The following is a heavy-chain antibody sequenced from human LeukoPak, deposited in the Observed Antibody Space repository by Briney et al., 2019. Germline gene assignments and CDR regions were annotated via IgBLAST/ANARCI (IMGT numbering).Heavy chain of an antibody. CDR2: IIPIFGTA. Sequence: ASVKVSCKASGGTFSSYAISWVRQAPGQGLEWMGGIIPIFGTANYAQKFQGRVTITADESTSTACMELSSLRSEDTAVYYCARRPAARPDRWFDPWGQGTLVTVSS. D-gene: IGHD6-6*01. J-gene: IGHJ5*02. V-gene: IGHV1-69*13. CDR3: ARRPAARPDRWFDP. CDR1: GGTFSSYA.